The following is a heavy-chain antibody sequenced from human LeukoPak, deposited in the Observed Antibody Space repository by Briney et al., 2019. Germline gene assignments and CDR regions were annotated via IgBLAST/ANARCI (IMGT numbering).Heavy chain of an antibody. J-gene: IGHJ4*02. Sequence: KPSETLSLTCTVSGGSISSYYWSWIRQPPGKGLEWIRYIYYSGSTNYNPSLKSRVTISVDTSKNQFSLKLSSVTAADTAVYYCARGSQDDFWSGYQVLDYWGQGTLVTVSS. D-gene: IGHD3-3*01. V-gene: IGHV4-59*01. CDR2: IYYSGST. CDR1: GGSISSYY. CDR3: ARGSQDDFWSGYQVLDY.